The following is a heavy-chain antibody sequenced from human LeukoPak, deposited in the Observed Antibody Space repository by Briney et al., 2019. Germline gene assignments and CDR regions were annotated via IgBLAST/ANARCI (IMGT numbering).Heavy chain of an antibody. CDR1: GLTFSGEY. CDR2: ISPSGSSI. J-gene: IGHJ4*02. Sequence: PGGSLRLSCATSGLTFSGEYMSWIRQVPGKGLEWVSYISPSGSSIFYADSVKGRFAISRDNAKNSLSLQMNSLRAEDTAVYYCARARGAGPGAHFDYWGQGTLVTVSS. V-gene: IGHV3-11*01. D-gene: IGHD3-10*01. CDR3: ARARGAGPGAHFDY.